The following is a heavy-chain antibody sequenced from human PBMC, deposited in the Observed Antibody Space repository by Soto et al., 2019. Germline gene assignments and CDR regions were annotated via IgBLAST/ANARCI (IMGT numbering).Heavy chain of an antibody. Sequence: SDPLSPTSDDCGRTFGESDWNWIRQPPGRGMEWIGEINHSGSTNYNPSLKSRVTISVDTSKNQFSLKLSSVTAADTAVYYCARGSPWIQLWLSQGNYYYGMDVWGQGTTVT. CDR1: GRTFGESD. D-gene: IGHD5-18*01. CDR2: INHSGST. J-gene: IGHJ6*02. CDR3: ARGSPWIQLWLSQGNYYYGMDV. V-gene: IGHV4-34*01.